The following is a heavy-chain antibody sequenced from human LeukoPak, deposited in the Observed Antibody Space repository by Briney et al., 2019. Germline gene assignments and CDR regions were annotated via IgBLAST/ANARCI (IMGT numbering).Heavy chain of an antibody. Sequence: ASVKVSCKASGYTFTSHDINWVRQATGQGLEWMGWMNPNSGNTGYAQKFQGRVTMTRNTSISTAYMELSSLRSEDTAVYYCARGGPLSYYDYVWGSYRLYYFDYWGQGTLVTVSS. D-gene: IGHD3-16*02. J-gene: IGHJ4*02. V-gene: IGHV1-8*01. CDR3: ARGGPLSYYDYVWGSYRLYYFDY. CDR2: MNPNSGNT. CDR1: GYTFTSHD.